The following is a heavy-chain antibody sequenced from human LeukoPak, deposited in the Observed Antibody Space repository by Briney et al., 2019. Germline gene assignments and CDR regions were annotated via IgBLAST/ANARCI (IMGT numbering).Heavy chain of an antibody. CDR1: GFTFSDYY. CDR2: ISSSGSTI. Sequence: PGGSLRLSCAASGFTFSDYYMSWIRQAPGKGLEWVSYISSSGSTIYYADSVKGRFTISRDNAKNSLYLQMNSLRAEDTALYYCARERRSGWYVAYYYYYMDVWGKGTTVTVSS. V-gene: IGHV3-11*01. J-gene: IGHJ6*03. CDR3: ARERRSGWYVAYYYYYMDV. D-gene: IGHD6-19*01.